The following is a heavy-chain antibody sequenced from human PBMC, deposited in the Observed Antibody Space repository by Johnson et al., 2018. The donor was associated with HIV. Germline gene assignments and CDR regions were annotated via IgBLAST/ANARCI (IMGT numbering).Heavy chain of an antibody. D-gene: IGHD5-24*01. V-gene: IGHV3-30-3*01. CDR2: ISYDGSNK. CDR1: GFTFSSYA. Sequence: QVQLVESGGGVVQPGRSLRLSCAASGFTFSSYAMHWVRQAPGKGLEWVALISYDGSNKYYADSVKGRFTISRDNSKNTLYLQMNSLRAEDTAVYYCASSRDGYKGDNAFDIWGQGTMVTVSS. J-gene: IGHJ3*02. CDR3: ASSRDGYKGDNAFDI.